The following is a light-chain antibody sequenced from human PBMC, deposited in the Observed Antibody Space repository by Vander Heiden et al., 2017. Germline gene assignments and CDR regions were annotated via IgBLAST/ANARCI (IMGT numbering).Light chain of an antibody. V-gene: IGLV3-25*03. CDR2: KDS. CDR3: QSADSSGTYEV. Sequence: SHELTQPPSVSVSPGQTASITCSGDGLAKQYAYWYQQKPGQAPVLVIYKDSERPSGIPDRFSGSSSGTTVTLTISGVQAEDEADYYCQSADSSGTYEVFGTGTKVKVL. J-gene: IGLJ1*01. CDR1: GLAKQY.